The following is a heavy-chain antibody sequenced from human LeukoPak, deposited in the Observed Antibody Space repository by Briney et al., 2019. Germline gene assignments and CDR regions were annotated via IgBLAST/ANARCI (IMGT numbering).Heavy chain of an antibody. CDR2: INHSGST. Sequence: SETLSLTCAVYGGSFGGYYWSWIRQPPGKGLEWSGEINHSGSTNYNPSLKSRVTISVDTSKNQFSLKLSSVTAADTAVYYCARVEDVGVGVSYFFDYWGQGTLVTVST. V-gene: IGHV4-34*01. J-gene: IGHJ4*02. CDR1: GGSFGGYY. CDR3: ARVEDVGVGVSYFFDY. D-gene: IGHD1-26*01.